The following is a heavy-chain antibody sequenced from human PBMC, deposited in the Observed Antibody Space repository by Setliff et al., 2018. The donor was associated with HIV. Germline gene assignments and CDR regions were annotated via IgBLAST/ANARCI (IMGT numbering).Heavy chain of an antibody. Sequence: ASVKVSCKASGYTFTDNFIHWVRQAPGQGLEWMGWISPYNGDTKILQKFRGRVTMTRDTSINTAYLELSGLRSDDTAVYYCARQLSNSFDYWGQGALVTVSS. D-gene: IGHD1-1*01. CDR2: ISPYNGDT. CDR1: GYTFTDNF. V-gene: IGHV1-2*02. CDR3: ARQLSNSFDY. J-gene: IGHJ4*02.